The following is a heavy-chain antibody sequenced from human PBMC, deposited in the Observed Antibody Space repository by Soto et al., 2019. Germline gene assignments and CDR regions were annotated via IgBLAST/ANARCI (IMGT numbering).Heavy chain of an antibody. D-gene: IGHD1-26*01. Sequence: GASVKVSCKVSGYTLTELSMHWVRRAPGKGLEWMGGFDPEDGETIYTQKFQGRVTMTEDTSTDTAYMELSSLRSEDAAVYYCATIRVTPLQWEPQGFDPWGQGTLVTVSS. CDR3: ATIRVTPLQWEPQGFDP. CDR2: FDPEDGET. V-gene: IGHV1-24*01. J-gene: IGHJ5*02. CDR1: GYTLTELS.